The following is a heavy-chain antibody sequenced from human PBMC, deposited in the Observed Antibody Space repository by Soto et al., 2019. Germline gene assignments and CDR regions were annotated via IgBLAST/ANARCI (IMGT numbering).Heavy chain of an antibody. J-gene: IGHJ5*02. Sequence: ASVKVSCKASGYTFTSYAMHWVRQAPGQRLEWMGWTNAGNGNTKYSQKFQGRVTITRDTSASTAYMELSSLRSEDTAVYYCVRAAVTIFGVVINWFDPWGQGTLVTVSS. CDR3: VRAAVTIFGVVINWFDP. V-gene: IGHV1-3*01. CDR2: TNAGNGNT. D-gene: IGHD3-3*01. CDR1: GYTFTSYA.